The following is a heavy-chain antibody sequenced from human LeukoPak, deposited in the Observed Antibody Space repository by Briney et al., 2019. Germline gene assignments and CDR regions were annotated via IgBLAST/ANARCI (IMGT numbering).Heavy chain of an antibody. CDR1: GGSISGYY. D-gene: IGHD6-13*01. CDR2: IHYSGST. V-gene: IGHV4-59*08. Sequence: PSETLSLTCTVSGGSISGYYWSWIRQSPGKALEWIGYIHYSGSTNYNPSLKSRVTFSVDTSKNQSSLELTSVTAADTAVYYCARQNPAASGQGLDFWGQGTLVTVSS. J-gene: IGHJ4*02. CDR3: ARQNPAASGQGLDF.